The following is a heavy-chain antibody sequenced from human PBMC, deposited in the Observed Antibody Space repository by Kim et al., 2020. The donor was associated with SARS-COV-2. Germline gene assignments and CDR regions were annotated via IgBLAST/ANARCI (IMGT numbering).Heavy chain of an antibody. V-gene: IGHV3-23*01. CDR1: GFTFSSYA. Sequence: GGSLRLSCAASGFTFSSYAMSWVRQAPGKGLEWVSAISGSGGSTYYADSVKGRFTISRDNSKNTLYLQMNSLRAEDTAVYYCAKDRHYDSSGYYPDAFDIWGQGTMVTVSS. CDR3: AKDRHYDSSGYYPDAFDI. CDR2: ISGSGGST. D-gene: IGHD3-22*01. J-gene: IGHJ3*02.